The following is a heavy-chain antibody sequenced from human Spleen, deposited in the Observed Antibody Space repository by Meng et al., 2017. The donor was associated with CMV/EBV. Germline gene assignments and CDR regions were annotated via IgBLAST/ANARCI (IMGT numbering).Heavy chain of an antibody. J-gene: IGHJ4*02. CDR1: GYTFTGYY. V-gene: IGHV1-2*02. CDR2: INPNSGAT. D-gene: IGHD2-15*01. CDR3: ARSGYGSGWSPGDH. Sequence: ASVKVSCKTSGYTFTGYYMHWVRQAPGQGLEWMGWINPNSGATNYAQKFQGRVTMTRDTSMRTAYMDLSRLKSDDTAVYYCARSGYGSGWSPGDHWGQGTLVTVSS.